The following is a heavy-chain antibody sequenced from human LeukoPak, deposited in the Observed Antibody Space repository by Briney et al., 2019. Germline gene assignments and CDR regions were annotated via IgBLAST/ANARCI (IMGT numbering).Heavy chain of an antibody. CDR3: ARFYDGSGYYS. J-gene: IGHJ4*02. Sequence: GGSLRLSCAASGFTFSSYAMHWVRQAPGKGLEWVAVISYDGSNKYYADSVKGRFTISRDNSKNTLYLQMNSLRAEDTAVYYCARFYDGSGYYSWGRGTLVTVSS. V-gene: IGHV3-30*01. D-gene: IGHD3-22*01. CDR2: ISYDGSNK. CDR1: GFTFSSYA.